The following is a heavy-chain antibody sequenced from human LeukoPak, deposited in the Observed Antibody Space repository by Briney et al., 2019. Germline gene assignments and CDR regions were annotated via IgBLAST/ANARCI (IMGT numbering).Heavy chain of an antibody. CDR2: ISGSGGST. V-gene: IGHV3-23*01. D-gene: IGHD3-22*01. Sequence: GGSLRLSCAASGSTFSSYAMSWVRQAPGKGLEWVSAISGSGGSTYYADSVKGRFTISRDNSKNTLYLQMNSLRAEDTAVYYCAKGDDSSGYYPGGAGYWGQGTLVTVSS. CDR3: AKGDDSSGYYPGGAGY. J-gene: IGHJ4*02. CDR1: GSTFSSYA.